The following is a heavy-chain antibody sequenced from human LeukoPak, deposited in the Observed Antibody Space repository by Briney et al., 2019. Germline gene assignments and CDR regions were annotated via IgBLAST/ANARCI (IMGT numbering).Heavy chain of an antibody. CDR1: GFTFSSYA. Sequence: GGSLRLSCAASGFTFSSYAMHWVRQAPGKGLEWVAVISYDGSNKYHADSVKGRFTISRDNSKNTLYLQMNSLRAEDTAVYYCARDGHKSIAAAGMSYWGQGTLVTVSS. CDR3: ARDGHKSIAAAGMSY. D-gene: IGHD6-13*01. CDR2: ISYDGSNK. V-gene: IGHV3-30-3*01. J-gene: IGHJ4*02.